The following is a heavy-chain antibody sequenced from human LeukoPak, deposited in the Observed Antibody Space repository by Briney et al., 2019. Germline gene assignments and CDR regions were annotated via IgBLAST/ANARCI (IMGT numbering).Heavy chain of an antibody. J-gene: IGHJ3*02. Sequence: GGSLRLSCAASGFTFSSYGMHWVRQAPGKGLEWVAFIRYDGSNKYYADSVKGRFTISRDNSKNTLYLQMNSLRAEDTAVYYCAKDPDYYDSSGYYRNDAFDIWGQGTMVTVSS. CDR3: AKDPDYYDSSGYYRNDAFDI. D-gene: IGHD3-22*01. CDR2: IRYDGSNK. CDR1: GFTFSSYG. V-gene: IGHV3-30*02.